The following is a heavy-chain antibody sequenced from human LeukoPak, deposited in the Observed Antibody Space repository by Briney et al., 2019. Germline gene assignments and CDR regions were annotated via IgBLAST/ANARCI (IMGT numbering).Heavy chain of an antibody. V-gene: IGHV3-30-3*01. J-gene: IGHJ4*02. CDR1: GLTFSSYA. Sequence: PGGSLRLSCAASGLTFSSYAMHWVRQAPGKGLEWVAVISYDGSNKYYADSVKGRFTISRDNSKNTLYLQMNSLRAEDTAVYYCARDSEESLPFDYWGQGTLVTVSS. CDR3: ARDSEESLPFDY. CDR2: ISYDGSNK.